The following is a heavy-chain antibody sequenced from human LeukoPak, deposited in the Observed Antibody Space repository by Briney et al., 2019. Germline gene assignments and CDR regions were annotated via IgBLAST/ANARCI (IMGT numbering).Heavy chain of an antibody. Sequence: ASVKVSCKASGFSFTTYDINWVRQATGQGLEWMGWMNPSSGKSAYAQKFQGRVTMTTDTSTSTAYMELSSLRSEDTAVYYCATLAGSSSLGYYYYYVDVWGKGTTVTVSS. CDR2: MNPSSGKS. V-gene: IGHV1-8*01. J-gene: IGHJ6*03. D-gene: IGHD6-6*01. CDR3: ATLAGSSSLGYYYYYVDV. CDR1: GFSFTTYD.